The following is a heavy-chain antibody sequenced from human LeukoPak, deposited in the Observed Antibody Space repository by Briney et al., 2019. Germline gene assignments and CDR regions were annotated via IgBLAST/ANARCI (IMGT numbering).Heavy chain of an antibody. J-gene: IGHJ5*02. CDR3: ARHEYSSSWYSA. D-gene: IGHD6-13*01. V-gene: IGHV4-39*01. CDR2: IYYSGST. CDR1: GFTVSSNY. Sequence: GSLRLSCAASGFTVSSNYMSWFRQAPGKGLGWIGSIYYSGSTYYNPSLKSRVTISVDTSKNQFSLKLSSVTAADTAVYYCARHEYSSSWYSAWGQGTLVTVSS.